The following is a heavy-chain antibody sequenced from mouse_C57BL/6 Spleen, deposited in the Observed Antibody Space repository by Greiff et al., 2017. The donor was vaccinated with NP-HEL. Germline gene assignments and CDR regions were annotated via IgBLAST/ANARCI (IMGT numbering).Heavy chain of an antibody. V-gene: IGHV1-69*01. CDR2: IDPSDSYT. CDR3: ASAQDYAMDY. CDR1: GYTFTSYW. Sequence: VQLQQPGAELVMPGASVKLSCKASGYTFTSYWMHWVKQRPGQGLEWIGEIDPSDSYTNYHQQFKGKSTFTVDKSSSTAYMQLSSLTSEDSAVYCCASAQDYAMDYWGQGTSVTVSS. J-gene: IGHJ4*01.